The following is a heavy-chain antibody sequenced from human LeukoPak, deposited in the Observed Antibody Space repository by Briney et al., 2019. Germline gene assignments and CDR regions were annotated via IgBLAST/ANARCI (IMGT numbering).Heavy chain of an antibody. CDR3: ARLGAGPTYYDFWSGYSSFYFDY. CDR1: GGSTSSSNYY. V-gene: IGHV4-39*01. J-gene: IGHJ4*02. CDR2: IHYSGNT. Sequence: RPSETLSLTCTVSGGSTSSSNYYWGWIRQPPGKGLEWIGGIHYSGNTYYNPSLKSRFTISIDTSQNQFSLKLSSVSAADKAVYYCARLGAGPTYYDFWSGYSSFYFDYWGQGTLVTVSS. D-gene: IGHD3-3*01.